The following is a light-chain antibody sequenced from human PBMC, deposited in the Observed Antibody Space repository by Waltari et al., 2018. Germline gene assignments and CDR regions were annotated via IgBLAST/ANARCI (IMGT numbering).Light chain of an antibody. CDR2: EVS. CDR1: DSDVGAYDF. Sequence: QSVLTQPPSASGSPGQSITISCSGTDSDVGAYDFVSWYQQHPGKAPHLIIYEVSKRPSGISDRCSASKSGNTASLTISGLQAEDEADYYCSSYTTSSAPGVFGTGTRVTVL. V-gene: IGLV2-14*01. CDR3: SSYTTSSAPGV. J-gene: IGLJ1*01.